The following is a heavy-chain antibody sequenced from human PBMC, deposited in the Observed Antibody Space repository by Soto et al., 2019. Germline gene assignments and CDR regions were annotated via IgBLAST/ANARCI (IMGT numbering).Heavy chain of an antibody. CDR3: ARVSNWNDDYYYYYGMDV. CDR1: GGSISSYY. Sequence: SETLSLTCTVSGGSISSYYWSWIRQPPGKGLEWIGYIYYSGSTNYNPSLKSRVTISVDTSKNQFSLKLSSVTAADTAVYYCARVSNWNDDYYYYYGMDVWGQGTTVTVSS. CDR2: IYYSGST. J-gene: IGHJ6*02. D-gene: IGHD1-20*01. V-gene: IGHV4-59*01.